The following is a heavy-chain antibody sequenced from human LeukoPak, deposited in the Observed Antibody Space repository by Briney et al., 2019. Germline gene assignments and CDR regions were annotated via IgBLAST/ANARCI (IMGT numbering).Heavy chain of an antibody. V-gene: IGHV7-4-1*02. Sequence: ASVKVSCKASGYTFISYSMNWVRQAPGQGLEWMGWINTNTGNPTYAQGFTGRFVFSLDTSVSTAYLQISSLKAEDTAVYYCARDGWIAAAGPNWFDPWGQGTLVTVSS. CDR1: GYTFISYS. D-gene: IGHD6-13*01. CDR3: ARDGWIAAAGPNWFDP. CDR2: INTNTGNP. J-gene: IGHJ5*02.